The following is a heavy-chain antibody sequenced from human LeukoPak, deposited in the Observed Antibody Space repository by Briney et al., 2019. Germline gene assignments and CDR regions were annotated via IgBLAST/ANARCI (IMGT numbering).Heavy chain of an antibody. Sequence: PGGSLRLSCAASGFTFDDYAMHWVRQAPGKGLEWVSGLSWNSGSIGYADSVKGRFTISRDNAKNSLYLQMNSLRAEDTALYYCAKGIGQYYYDSSGYPGGFDYWGQGTLVTVSS. V-gene: IGHV3-9*01. CDR3: AKGIGQYYYDSSGYPGGFDY. D-gene: IGHD3-22*01. J-gene: IGHJ4*02. CDR1: GFTFDDYA. CDR2: LSWNSGSI.